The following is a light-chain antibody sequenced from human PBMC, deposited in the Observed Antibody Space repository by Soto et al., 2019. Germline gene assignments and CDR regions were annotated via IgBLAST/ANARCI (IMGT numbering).Light chain of an antibody. Sequence: DIQMTPSPSTLSASVVDRVTITCRASQSISSWLAWYQQKPGKAPKLLIYDASSLESGVPSRFSGSGSGTEFTLTISSLQPDDFATYYCQQYNSYQGTFGQGTRLEIK. J-gene: IGKJ5*01. CDR1: QSISSW. V-gene: IGKV1-5*01. CDR3: QQYNSYQGT. CDR2: DAS.